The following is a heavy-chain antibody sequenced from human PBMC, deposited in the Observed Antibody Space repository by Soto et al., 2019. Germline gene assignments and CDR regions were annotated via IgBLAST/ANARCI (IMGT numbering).Heavy chain of an antibody. J-gene: IGHJ6*02. V-gene: IGHV5-51*01. D-gene: IGHD5-12*01. CDR1: VYSFTSYW. Sequence: ESLKISCKGSVYSFTSYWIGWVRQMPGKGLEWMGIIYPGDSDTRYSPSFQGQVTISADKSISTAYLQWSSLKASDTAMYYCARAHIVATMSGYGMDVCGQRTTVTVSS. CDR3: ARAHIVATMSGYGMDV. CDR2: IYPGDSDT.